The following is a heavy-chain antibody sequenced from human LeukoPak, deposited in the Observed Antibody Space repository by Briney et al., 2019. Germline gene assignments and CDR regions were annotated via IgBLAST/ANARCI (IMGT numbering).Heavy chain of an antibody. D-gene: IGHD2-15*01. CDR1: GFTFSSYG. CDR3: ARDTHYYGMDV. Sequence: QPGGSLRLSCAASGFTFSSYGMPWVRQAPGKGLEWVAVIWYDGSNKYYADSVKGRFTISRDNSKNTLYLQMNSLRAEDTAVYYCARDTHYYGMDVWGQGTTVTVSS. V-gene: IGHV3-33*01. CDR2: IWYDGSNK. J-gene: IGHJ6*02.